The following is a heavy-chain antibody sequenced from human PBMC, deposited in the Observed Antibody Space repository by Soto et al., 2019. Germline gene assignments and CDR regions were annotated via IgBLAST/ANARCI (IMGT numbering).Heavy chain of an antibody. CDR3: ARERTFEVVIPNDVFDI. Sequence: ASVNVSCKASGYTFTGYYMHWVRQAPGQGLEWMGWINPNSGGTNYAQKFQGRVTMTRDTSISTAYMELSRLRSDDTAVYYCARERTFEVVIPNDVFDIWGQGTMVTVSS. D-gene: IGHD3-3*01. CDR1: GYTFTGYY. J-gene: IGHJ3*02. V-gene: IGHV1-2*02. CDR2: INPNSGGT.